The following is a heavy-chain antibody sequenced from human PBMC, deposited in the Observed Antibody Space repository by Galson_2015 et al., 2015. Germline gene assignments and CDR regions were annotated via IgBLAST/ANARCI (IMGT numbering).Heavy chain of an antibody. D-gene: IGHD5-12*01. CDR2: IVGSGTST. CDR1: GFTFSKEA. Sequence: SLRLSCAASGFTFSKEAMSWVRQAPGKGLEWVSAIVGSGTSTYYADSVKGRFTISRDNLKDTLYLQMNSLRVEDTAVYYCARYQVDNYSGYTRPFDSWGQGTLVTVSS. J-gene: IGHJ4*02. CDR3: ARYQVDNYSGYTRPFDS. V-gene: IGHV3-23*01.